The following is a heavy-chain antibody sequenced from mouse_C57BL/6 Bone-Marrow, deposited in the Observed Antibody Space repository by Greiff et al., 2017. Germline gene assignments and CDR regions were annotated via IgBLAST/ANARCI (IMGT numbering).Heavy chain of an antibody. Sequence: EVQLVESGGDLVKPGGSLKLSCAASGFTFSSYGMSWVRQTPDKRLEWVATISSGGSYTYYPDSVKGRFTISRDNAKNTLYLQMSSLKTEDTAMYYCARDPFYYGSSDWYFDVWGTGTTVTVSS. J-gene: IGHJ1*03. CDR3: ARDPFYYGSSDWYFDV. V-gene: IGHV5-6*01. CDR2: ISSGGSYT. CDR1: GFTFSSYG. D-gene: IGHD1-1*01.